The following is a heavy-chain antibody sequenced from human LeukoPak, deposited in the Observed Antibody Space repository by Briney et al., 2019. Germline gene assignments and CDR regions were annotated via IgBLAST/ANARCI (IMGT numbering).Heavy chain of an antibody. V-gene: IGHV3-30-3*01. CDR1: GFTFSSYA. CDR3: ARDPDPGTDYGDYGGYFDY. D-gene: IGHD4-17*01. CDR2: ISYDGSNK. Sequence: GGSLRLSCAASGFTFSSYAMHWVRQAPGKGLEWVAVISYDGSNKYYADSVKGRFTISRDNSKNTLYLQMNSLRAEDTAVYYCARDPDPGTDYGDYGGYFDYWGQGTLVTVSS. J-gene: IGHJ4*02.